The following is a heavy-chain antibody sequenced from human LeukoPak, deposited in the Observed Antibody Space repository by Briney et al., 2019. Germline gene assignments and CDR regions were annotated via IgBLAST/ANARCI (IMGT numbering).Heavy chain of an antibody. CDR1: GFTFSSYS. Sequence: GGSLRLSCVASGFTFSSYSMNWVRQAPREGLEWVSSISSSSSYKYYTDSVKGRFTISRDNAKNSLYLQMNSLRAEDTAVYYCARSAAETYYWGQGTLVTVSP. V-gene: IGHV3-21*01. D-gene: IGHD6-25*01. CDR2: ISSSSSYK. J-gene: IGHJ4*02. CDR3: ARSAAETYY.